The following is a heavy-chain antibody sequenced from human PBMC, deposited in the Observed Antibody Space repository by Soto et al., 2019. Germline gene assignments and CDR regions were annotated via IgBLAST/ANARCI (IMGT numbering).Heavy chain of an antibody. Sequence: ESGGDLVQPGGSLRLSCVASGFSVSSGYMNWVRQAPGKGPEWVSVIYRGGTTYEADFVKGRFTISRHESKNTLYLQMNSLRPEDTAVYHCARANDFNAFDIWGPGTMVTVSS. CDR3: ARANDFNAFDI. D-gene: IGHD1-1*01. V-gene: IGHV3-53*04. J-gene: IGHJ3*02. CDR2: IYRGGTT. CDR1: GFSVSSGY.